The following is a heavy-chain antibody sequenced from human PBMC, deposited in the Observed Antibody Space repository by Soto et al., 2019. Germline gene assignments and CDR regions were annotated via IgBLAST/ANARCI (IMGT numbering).Heavy chain of an antibody. D-gene: IGHD1-1*01. CDR2: IKSKTDGGTT. CDR1: GFTFSNAW. Sequence: GGSLRLSCAASGFTFSNAWMSWVRQAPGKGLEWVGRIKSKTDGGTTDYAAPVKGRFTISRDDSKNTLYLQMNSLKTDDYAGDYCSTDPSWNDVERDYWGQGTLVTVSS. CDR3: STDPSWNDVERDY. V-gene: IGHV3-15*01. J-gene: IGHJ4*02.